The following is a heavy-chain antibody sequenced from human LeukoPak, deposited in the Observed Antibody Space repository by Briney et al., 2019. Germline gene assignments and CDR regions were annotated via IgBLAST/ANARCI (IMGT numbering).Heavy chain of an antibody. CDR3: ARDMYDISGRADY. CDR2: ISAYNGKT. V-gene: IGHV1-18*04. J-gene: IGHJ4*02. Sequence: ASVKVSFKASGYTFTGYYMHWVRQAPGQGLEWMGWISAYNGKTNYGQKLQGRVTMTTDTSTSTAYMELRSLRSDDTAVYYCARDMYDISGRADYWGQGTLVTVSS. CDR1: GYTFTGYY. D-gene: IGHD3-22*01.